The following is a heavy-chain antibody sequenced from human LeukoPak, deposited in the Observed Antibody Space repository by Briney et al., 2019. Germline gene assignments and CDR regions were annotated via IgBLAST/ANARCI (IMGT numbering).Heavy chain of an antibody. J-gene: IGHJ4*02. CDR3: AGLMGIAALIPFDY. CDR2: INWNGGSI. V-gene: IGHV3-20*04. D-gene: IGHD6-13*01. CDR1: GFNFDDNG. Sequence: GGSLRLSCAASGFNFDDNGMSWVRQAPGKGLEWVSGINWNGGSIGYADSVKGRFTISRDNAKNSLYLQMNSLRAEDTALYYCAGLMGIAALIPFDYWGQGTLVTVSS.